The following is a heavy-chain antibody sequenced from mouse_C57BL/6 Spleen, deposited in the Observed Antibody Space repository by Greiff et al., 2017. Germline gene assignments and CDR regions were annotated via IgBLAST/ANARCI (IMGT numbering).Heavy chain of an antibody. D-gene: IGHD2-3*01. CDR3: AREILYDGYYVGYFDV. Sequence: EVQLVESEGGLVQPGSSMKLSCTASGFTFSDYYMAWVRQVPEKGLEWVANINYDGSSTYYLDSLKSRFIISRDNAKNILYLQMSSLKSEDTATYYCAREILYDGYYVGYFDVWGTGTTVTVSS. CDR2: INYDGSST. V-gene: IGHV5-16*01. CDR1: GFTFSDYY. J-gene: IGHJ1*03.